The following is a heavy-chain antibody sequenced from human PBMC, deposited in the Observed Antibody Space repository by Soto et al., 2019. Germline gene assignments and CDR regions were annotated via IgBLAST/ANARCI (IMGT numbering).Heavy chain of an antibody. CDR1: GGSFKSGSYS. Sequence: SETLSLTCTVPGGSFKSGSYSWSWIRQPPGRGLEWIGYVYHTGRTSYNPSLKSRVSISMDTSKNQFSLNLDSVTAADTAVYFCARDFAYFDSWGQGTLVTVSS. V-gene: IGHV4-61*01. D-gene: IGHD3-3*01. J-gene: IGHJ4*02. CDR3: ARDFAYFDS. CDR2: VYHTGRT.